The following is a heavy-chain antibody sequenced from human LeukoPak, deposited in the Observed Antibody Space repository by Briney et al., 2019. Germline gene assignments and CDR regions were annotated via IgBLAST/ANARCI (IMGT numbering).Heavy chain of an antibody. J-gene: IGHJ4*02. CDR3: ARDLVDTAMVTYFDY. D-gene: IGHD5-18*01. V-gene: IGHV3-33*08. Sequence: GGSLRLSCAASGFTFSRYWMHWVRQAPGKGLEWVAVIWYDGSNKYYADSVKGRFTISRDNSKNTLYLQMNSLRAEDTAVYYCARDLVDTAMVTYFDYWGQGTLVTVSS. CDR2: IWYDGSNK. CDR1: GFTFSRYW.